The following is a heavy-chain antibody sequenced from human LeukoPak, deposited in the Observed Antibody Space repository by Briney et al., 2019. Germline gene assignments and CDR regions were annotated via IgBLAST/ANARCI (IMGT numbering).Heavy chain of an antibody. D-gene: IGHD1-1*01. CDR1: GGSISSYY. CDR3: ARGNPPRSGTGEYYYGMDV. J-gene: IGHJ6*02. Sequence: PSETLSLTCTVSGGSISSYYWSWIRQPPGKGLEWIGYIHYSGSTNSNPSLKSRVTISVDTSKNQFSLKLSSVTAADTAVYYCARGNPPRSGTGEYYYGMDVWGQGTTVTVSS. V-gene: IGHV4-59*01. CDR2: IHYSGST.